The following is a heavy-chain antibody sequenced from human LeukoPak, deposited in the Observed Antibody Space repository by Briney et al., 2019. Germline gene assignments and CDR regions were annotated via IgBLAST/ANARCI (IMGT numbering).Heavy chain of an antibody. J-gene: IGHJ4*02. CDR2: IYSGGST. CDR1: GFTVSSNY. CDR3: ARDGGLLWFGEPPFDY. V-gene: IGHV3-66*01. D-gene: IGHD3-10*01. Sequence: PGGSLRLSCAASGFTVSSNYMSWVRQAPGKGLEWVSVIYSGGSTYYADSVKGRFTISRDNSKNTLYLQMNSLRAEDTAVYYCARDGGLLWFGEPPFDYWGQGTLVTVSS.